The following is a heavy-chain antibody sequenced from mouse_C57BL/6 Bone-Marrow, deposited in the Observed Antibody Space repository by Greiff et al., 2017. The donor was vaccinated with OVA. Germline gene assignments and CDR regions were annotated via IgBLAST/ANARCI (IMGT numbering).Heavy chain of an antibody. D-gene: IGHD1-1*01. Sequence: EVQLQQSVAELVRPGASVKLSCTASGFNIKNTYMHWVKQRPEQGLEWIGRIDPANGNTKYAPKFPGKATITADTSSNTAYLQLSSLASEDTAIYYCARWGYYGSSYGDYFDYWGQGTTLTVSS. CDR3: ARWGYYGSSYGDYFDY. V-gene: IGHV14-3*01. J-gene: IGHJ2*01. CDR1: GFNIKNTY. CDR2: IDPANGNT.